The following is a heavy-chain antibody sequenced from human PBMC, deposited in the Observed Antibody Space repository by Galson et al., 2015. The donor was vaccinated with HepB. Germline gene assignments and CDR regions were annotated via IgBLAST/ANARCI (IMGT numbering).Heavy chain of an antibody. V-gene: IGHV3-21*01. D-gene: IGHD3-16*01. CDR3: AREVMIRTLAHKTPDY. Sequence: SLRLSCAASGFSFSDYNMNWVRQAPGKGLEWVASISGNGAYIYYADSVKGRFFTSKDNARKSLSLRLSSLRVDDTAVYFCAREVMIRTLAHKTPDYWGQGTLVTVSS. J-gene: IGHJ4*02. CDR1: GFSFSDYN. CDR2: ISGNGAYI.